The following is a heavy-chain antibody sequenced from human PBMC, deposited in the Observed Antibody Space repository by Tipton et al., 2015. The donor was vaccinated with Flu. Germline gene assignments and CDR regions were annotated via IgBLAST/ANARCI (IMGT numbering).Heavy chain of an antibody. CDR1: GYTFTSYG. Sequence: QLVQSGAEVKKPGASVKVSCKASGYTFTSYGISWVRQAPGQGLEWMGWISAYNGNTNYAQKLQGRVTMTTDTSTSTAYMELRSLRSDDTAVYYCARDGKGYCSSTSCSHFDYWGQGTLVTVSS. V-gene: IGHV1-18*04. CDR2: ISAYNGNT. D-gene: IGHD2-2*01. CDR3: ARDGKGYCSSTSCSHFDY. J-gene: IGHJ4*02.